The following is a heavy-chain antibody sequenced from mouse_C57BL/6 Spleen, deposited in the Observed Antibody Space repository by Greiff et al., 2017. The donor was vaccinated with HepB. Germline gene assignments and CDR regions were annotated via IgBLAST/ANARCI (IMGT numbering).Heavy chain of an antibody. V-gene: IGHV1-59*01. CDR1: GYTFTSYW. Sequence: VQLQQSGAELVRPGTSVKLSCKASGYTFTSYWMHWVKQRPGQGLEWIGVIDPSDSYTNYNQKFKGKATLTVDTSSSTAYMQLSSLTSEDSAVYYCARSRDYGSSDWYFDVWGTGTTVTVSS. J-gene: IGHJ1*03. CDR3: ARSRDYGSSDWYFDV. D-gene: IGHD1-1*01. CDR2: IDPSDSYT.